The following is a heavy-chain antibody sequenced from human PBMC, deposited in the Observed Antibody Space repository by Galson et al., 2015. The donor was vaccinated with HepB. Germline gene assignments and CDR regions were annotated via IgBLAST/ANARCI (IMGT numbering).Heavy chain of an antibody. CDR1: GFTFNKYL. D-gene: IGHD2-15*01. CDR3: ARVVGECSGPTCNYYNYYMDV. CDR2: IWNDVNNK. J-gene: IGHJ6*03. Sequence: SLRLSCAASGFTFNKYLMNWVRQAPGKGLEWVAVIWNDVNNKYYADSVKGRFTVSRDNSRNTLFLQMNSLSAEDTAVYYCARVVGECSGPTCNYYNYYMDVWGKGTMVTVSS. V-gene: IGHV3-33*01.